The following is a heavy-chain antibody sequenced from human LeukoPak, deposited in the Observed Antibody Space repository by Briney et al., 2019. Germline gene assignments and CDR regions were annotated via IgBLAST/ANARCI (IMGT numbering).Heavy chain of an antibody. D-gene: IGHD5-18*01. J-gene: IGHJ3*02. CDR2: ISYDGSNK. CDR3: ARDDGYSYGFWDAFDI. Sequence: GGSLRLSCAASGFTFSSYAMHWVRQAPGKGLEWVAVISYDGSNKYYADSVKGRFTISRDNSKNTLYLQMNSLRAEDTAVYYCARDDGYSYGFWDAFDIWGQGTMVTVSS. V-gene: IGHV3-30*04. CDR1: GFTFSSYA.